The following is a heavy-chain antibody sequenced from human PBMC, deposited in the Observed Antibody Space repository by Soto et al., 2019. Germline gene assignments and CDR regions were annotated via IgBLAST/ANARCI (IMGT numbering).Heavy chain of an antibody. D-gene: IGHD1-26*01. V-gene: IGHV3-64*01. CDR3: ARDRGVRRGGGSYFDY. CDR1: GFTFSSYA. J-gene: IGHJ4*02. Sequence: GGSLRLSCAASGFTFSSYAMHWVRQAPGKGLEYVSAISSNGGSTYYANSVKGRFTISRDNSKNTLYLQMGSLRAEDMAVYYCARDRGVRRGGGSYFDYWGQGTLVTVSS. CDR2: ISSNGGST.